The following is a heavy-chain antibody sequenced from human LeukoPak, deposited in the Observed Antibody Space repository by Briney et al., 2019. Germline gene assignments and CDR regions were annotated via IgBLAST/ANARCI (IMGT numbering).Heavy chain of an antibody. Sequence: PGGSLRLSCAASGFTFSSYAMSWVRQAPGKGLEWVSAISGSGGSTYYADSVKGRFTISRDNSKNTLYLQMNSLRAEDTAVYYCAKVPSDYVWGSYRYFDYWGQGTLVTVSS. CDR1: GFTFSSYA. CDR3: AKVPSDYVWGSYRYFDY. D-gene: IGHD3-16*02. J-gene: IGHJ4*02. V-gene: IGHV3-23*01. CDR2: ISGSGGST.